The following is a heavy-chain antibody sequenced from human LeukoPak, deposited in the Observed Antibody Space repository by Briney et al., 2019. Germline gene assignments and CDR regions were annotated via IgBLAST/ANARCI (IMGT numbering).Heavy chain of an antibody. Sequence: PGGSLRLSCAASGFTVSSNYMSWVRQAPGKGLEWVAVIYSGGSTYYADSVKRRFTISRHNSKNTLYLQMNSLRAEDTAVYYCARDYSSGWYYFDYWGQGTLVTVSS. CDR3: ARDYSSGWYYFDY. CDR1: GFTVSSNY. J-gene: IGHJ4*02. V-gene: IGHV3-53*04. D-gene: IGHD6-19*01. CDR2: IYSGGST.